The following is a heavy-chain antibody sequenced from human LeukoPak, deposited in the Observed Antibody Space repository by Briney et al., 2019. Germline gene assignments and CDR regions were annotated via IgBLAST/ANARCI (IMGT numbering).Heavy chain of an antibody. CDR2: IYYSGST. D-gene: IGHD2-21*02. J-gene: IGHJ4*02. Sequence: PSETLSLTCTVSGGSVSSGSYYWSWLRQPPGKGLEWIGYIYYSGSTNYNPSLKSRVTISVDTSKNQFSLELNSVTAADTAVYYCARGGDWLFDYWGQGILVTVSS. V-gene: IGHV4-61*01. CDR1: GGSVSSGSYY. CDR3: ARGGDWLFDY.